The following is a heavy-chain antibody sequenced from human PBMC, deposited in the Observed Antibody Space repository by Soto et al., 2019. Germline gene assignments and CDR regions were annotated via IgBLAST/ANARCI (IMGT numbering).Heavy chain of an antibody. CDR1: GFIVSDTY. CDR2: ISNRGDT. CDR3: AREPRYCSGGSCSITGDAFDI. J-gene: IGHJ3*02. Sequence: GGSLRLSCAASGFIVSDTYMNWVRQATGKGLEWVSVISNRGDTYYADSVKGRFSLSRDISTNTLHLQMNSLSAEDTAVYYCAREPRYCSGGSCSITGDAFDIWGQGTMVTVSS. D-gene: IGHD2-15*01. V-gene: IGHV3-66*01.